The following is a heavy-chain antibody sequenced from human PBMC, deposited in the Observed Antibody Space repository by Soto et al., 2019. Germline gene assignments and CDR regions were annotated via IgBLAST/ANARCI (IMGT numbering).Heavy chain of an antibody. Sequence: EVQLVESGGGLVKPGGSLRLSCAASGFTFSNAWMSWVRQAPGKGLEWVGRIKSKTDGGTTDYAAPVKGRFTISRDDSKNTLYLQMNSLRAEDTAVYYCAKALLSSSGWYAYYYYGMDVWGQGTTVTVSS. D-gene: IGHD6-19*01. V-gene: IGHV3-15*01. CDR2: IKSKTDGGTT. CDR3: AKALLSSSGWYAYYYYGMDV. J-gene: IGHJ6*02. CDR1: GFTFSNAW.